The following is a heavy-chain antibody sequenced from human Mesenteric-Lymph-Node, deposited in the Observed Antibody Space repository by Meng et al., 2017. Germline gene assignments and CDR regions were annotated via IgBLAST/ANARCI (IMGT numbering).Heavy chain of an antibody. CDR1: GDSITSSNYY. CDR2: FSYSGST. CDR3: ATGGYSDF. V-gene: IGHV4-39*07. Sequence: GSLRLSCTVSGDSITSSNYYWGWIRQSPGKGLEWLASFSYSGSTYSNPSLGGRVFISVDTSKNQVSLKLTSVTAADTAVYYCATGGYSDFWGQGTRVTVSS. J-gene: IGHJ4*02.